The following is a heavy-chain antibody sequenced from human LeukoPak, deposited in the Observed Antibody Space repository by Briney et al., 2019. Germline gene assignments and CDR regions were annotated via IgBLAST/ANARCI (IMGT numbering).Heavy chain of an antibody. D-gene: IGHD6-13*01. CDR1: GFTFSSYA. CDR3: AKDRRKEGAAAKYDY. V-gene: IGHV3-23*01. J-gene: IGHJ4*02. Sequence: GGSLRLSCAASGFTFSSYAMSWVRQAPGKGLEWVSAISGSGGSTYYADSVKGRFTISRDNSKNTLYLQMNSLRAEDKAVYYCAKDRRKEGAAAKYDYWGQGTLVTVSS. CDR2: ISGSGGST.